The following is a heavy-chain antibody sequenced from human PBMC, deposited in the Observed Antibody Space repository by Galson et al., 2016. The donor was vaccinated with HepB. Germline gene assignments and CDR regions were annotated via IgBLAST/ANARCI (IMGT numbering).Heavy chain of an antibody. J-gene: IGHJ6*02. CDR2: IHNAGST. CDR3: ARARGGWLYHYYYGIDV. Sequence: SETLSLTCTVSGGSGISGTYSWSWIRQPPGKGLEWIGYIHNAGSTKYSPSLKSRGTISLDTSKNQFSLTLSSVTAADTAVYYCARARGGWLYHYYYGIDVWGQGTTVTISS. CDR1: GGSGISGTYS. V-gene: IGHV4-61*01. D-gene: IGHD6-19*01.